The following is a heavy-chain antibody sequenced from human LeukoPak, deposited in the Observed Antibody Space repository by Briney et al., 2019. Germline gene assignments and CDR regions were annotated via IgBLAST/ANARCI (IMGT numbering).Heavy chain of an antibody. D-gene: IGHD3-9*01. V-gene: IGHV3-48*01. CDR3: ARDFSYFRIHFDY. J-gene: IGHJ4*02. CDR1: GFTFSSHW. CDR2: ISTTMTTI. Sequence: PGGSLRLSCAVSGFTFSSHWMSWVRQAPGKGLEWLSYISTTMTTIYYADSVKGRFTVSRDNAKNSLYLQMDSLRAEDTAVYYCARDFSYFRIHFDYWGRGTLVTVSS.